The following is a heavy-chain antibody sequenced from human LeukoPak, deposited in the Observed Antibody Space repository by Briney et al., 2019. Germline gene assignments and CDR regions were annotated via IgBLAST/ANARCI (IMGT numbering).Heavy chain of an antibody. V-gene: IGHV3-33*08. CDR3: ANNFDY. CDR2: IWHDGSNK. CDR1: GFTVTRYA. D-gene: IGHD5-24*01. J-gene: IGHJ4*02. Sequence: PGGSLRLSCAASGFTVTRYAMSWVRQAPGEGLEWVAVIWHDGSNKYYADSVKGRFTISRDNSKNMLYLQMNSLRAEDTAVYYCANNFDYWGQGTLVTVSS.